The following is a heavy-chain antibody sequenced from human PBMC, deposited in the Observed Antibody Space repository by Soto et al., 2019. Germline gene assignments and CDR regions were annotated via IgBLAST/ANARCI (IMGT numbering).Heavy chain of an antibody. CDR3: YRIPERSSSEEVGLFDL. V-gene: IGHV4-28*01. Sequence: PSETLSLTCFVSGYSISSDNWGGWIRQPPGKGLEWIGYIYYSGTTSYNPSLKSRVTMSVDTSKNQFSLKLSSVTAVDTAVYYCYRIPERSSSEEVGLFDLWRQGTMVPVS. CDR2: IYYSGTT. CDR1: GYSISSDNW. J-gene: IGHJ3*01. D-gene: IGHD6-6*01.